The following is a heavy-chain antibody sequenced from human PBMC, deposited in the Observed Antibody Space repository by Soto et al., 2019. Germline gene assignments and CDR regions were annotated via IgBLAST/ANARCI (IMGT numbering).Heavy chain of an antibody. CDR1: GFTFSSYS. J-gene: IGHJ5*02. D-gene: IGHD3-10*01. V-gene: IGHV3-21*01. CDR3: AGSVRGVIKWFDP. Sequence: GGSLRLSCAASGFTFSSYSMNWVRQAPGKGLEWVSSISSSSSYIYYADSVKGRFTISRDNAKNSLYLQMNSLRAEDTAVYYCAGSVRGVIKWFDPWGQGTLVTVSS. CDR2: ISSSSSYI.